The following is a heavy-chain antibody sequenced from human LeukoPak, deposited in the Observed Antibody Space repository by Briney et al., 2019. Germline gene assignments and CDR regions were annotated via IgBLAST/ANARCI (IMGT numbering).Heavy chain of an antibody. D-gene: IGHD6-19*01. J-gene: IGHJ4*02. CDR2: IYSGGST. V-gene: IGHV3-53*01. CDR3: VRGFLVVTGQGAFDY. Sequence: GGSLRLSCAASGLTVSSHYMSWVRQATGKGLEWVSVIYSGGSTYYADSVKGRFTISRDNSRNTLYLQMNSLRAEDTAVYYCVRGFLVVTGQGAFDYWGQGTLVTVSS. CDR1: GLTVSSHY.